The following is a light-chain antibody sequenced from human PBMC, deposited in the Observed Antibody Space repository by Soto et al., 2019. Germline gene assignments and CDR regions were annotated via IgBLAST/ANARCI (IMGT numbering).Light chain of an antibody. J-gene: IGKJ1*01. V-gene: IGKV3-11*01. CDR3: PQRSDCTRT. CDR1: QGVSSY. Sequence: DIVLTESPATLSVSPGERATVSCRASQGVSSYLAWFQQKPGQAPRLIIYDASNRATGIPARFSGSGSGTDFTLTISSLEPEEFAVYYCPQRSDCTRTFGQGTKVEVK. CDR2: DAS.